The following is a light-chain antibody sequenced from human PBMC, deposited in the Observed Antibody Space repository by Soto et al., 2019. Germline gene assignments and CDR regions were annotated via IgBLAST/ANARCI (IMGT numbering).Light chain of an antibody. CDR2: WGS. Sequence: DIVMIQSPLSLPVTPGEPASISCRSSQSLLHSNGYNYLDWYLQKPGQSPQLLIYWGSNRASGVPDRFSGSGSGTDFTLKINRVEAEDVGVYFGMQGLQSPPTFGQGTKVEIK. J-gene: IGKJ1*01. CDR1: QSLLHSNGYNY. V-gene: IGKV2-28*01. CDR3: MQGLQSPPT.